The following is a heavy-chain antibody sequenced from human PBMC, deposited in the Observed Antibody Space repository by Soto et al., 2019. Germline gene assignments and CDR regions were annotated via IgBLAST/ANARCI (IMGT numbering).Heavy chain of an antibody. Sequence: GGSLRLSCAASGFTFSSYSMNWVRQAPGKGLEWVSSISSSSSYIYYADSVKGRFTISRDNAKNSLYLQMNSLRAEDTAVYYCARSVYGSGSYYKKGKEGGFDYWGQGTLVTVSS. CDR3: ARSVYGSGSYYKKGKEGGFDY. D-gene: IGHD3-10*01. V-gene: IGHV3-21*01. CDR2: ISSSSSYI. CDR1: GFTFSSYS. J-gene: IGHJ4*02.